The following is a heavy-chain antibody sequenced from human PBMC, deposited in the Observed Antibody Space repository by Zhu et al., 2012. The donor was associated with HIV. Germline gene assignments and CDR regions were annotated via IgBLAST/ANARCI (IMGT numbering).Heavy chain of an antibody. V-gene: IGHV4-38-2*02. D-gene: IGHD3-10*01. Sequence: QVQLQESGPGLVKASETLSLTCGVSGYSIRSGYYWGWIRQPPGKGLEWIGSIYHRGTIYYNPSLKSRVTLSMDTSKNQFSLKLSSVTAADTAVYYCSREYYGSGSYQVSYWGQGNPVIVAS. CDR1: GYSIRSGYY. J-gene: IGHJ4*02. CDR2: IYHRGTI. CDR3: SREYYGSGSYQVSY.